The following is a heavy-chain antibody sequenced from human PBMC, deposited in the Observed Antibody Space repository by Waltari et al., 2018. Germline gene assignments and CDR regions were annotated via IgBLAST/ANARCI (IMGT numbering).Heavy chain of an antibody. V-gene: IGHV4-59*01. Sequence: QVQLQESGPGLVKPSETLSLTCTVSGGSINSYYWSWIRQPPGKGLEWIGYIYHNGATNYHPSLKGRVPILIDTSKNQLPLKLNSVTAADTATYYCASGGGGIAVAGTGGCVDPWGQGALVTVSS. CDR2: IYHNGAT. CDR1: GGSINSYY. CDR3: ASGGGGIAVAGTGGCVDP. J-gene: IGHJ5*02. D-gene: IGHD6-19*01.